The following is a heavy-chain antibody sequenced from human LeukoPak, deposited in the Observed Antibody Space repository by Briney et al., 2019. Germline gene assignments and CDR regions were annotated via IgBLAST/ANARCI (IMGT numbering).Heavy chain of an antibody. J-gene: IGHJ5*02. Sequence: SETLSLTCTVSGGSISSSSYYWGWIRQPPGKGLEWIGSIYYSGSTYYNPSLKSRVTISVDTSKNQFSLKLSSVTAADTAVYYCARVQNSDYDSGWFDPWGQGTLVTVSS. V-gene: IGHV4-39*01. CDR3: ARVQNSDYDSGWFDP. CDR2: IYYSGST. D-gene: IGHD5-12*01. CDR1: GGSISSSSYY.